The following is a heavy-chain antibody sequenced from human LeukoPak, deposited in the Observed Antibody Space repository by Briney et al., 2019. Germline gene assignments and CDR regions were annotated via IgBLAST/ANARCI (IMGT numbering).Heavy chain of an antibody. D-gene: IGHD3-10*01. CDR2: IYSGGST. CDR3: ARDLLLWFGELFDYYGMDV. V-gene: IGHV3-53*04. CDR1: GFTVSSNY. J-gene: IGHJ6*02. Sequence: PGGSLRLSCAASGFTVSSNYMSWVRQAPGKGLEWVSVIYSGGSTYYADSVKGRFTISRHNSKNTLYLQMNSLRAEDTAVYYCARDLLLWFGELFDYYGMDVWGQGTTVTASS.